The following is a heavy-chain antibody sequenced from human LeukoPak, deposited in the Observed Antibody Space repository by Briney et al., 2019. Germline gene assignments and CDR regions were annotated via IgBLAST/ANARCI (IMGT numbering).Heavy chain of an antibody. CDR2: ITSSSSYI. Sequence: GGSLRLSCAASGFTFSSYSMNWVRQAPGKGLEWVSSITSSSSYICYADSVKGRFTISRDNAKNSLYLQMNSLRAEDTAVYYCAREPDYWGQGTLVTVSS. V-gene: IGHV3-21*01. CDR1: GFTFSSYS. CDR3: AREPDY. J-gene: IGHJ4*02.